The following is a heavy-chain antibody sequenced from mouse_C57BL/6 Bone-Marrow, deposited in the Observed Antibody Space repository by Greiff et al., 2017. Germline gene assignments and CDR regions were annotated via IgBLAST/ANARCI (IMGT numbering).Heavy chain of an antibody. V-gene: IGHV1-81*01. CDR1: GYTFTSYG. CDR3: ATHGPGY. CDR2: IDPRSGNT. J-gene: IGHJ2*01. Sequence: QVQLQQSGAELARPGASLKLSCTASGYTFTSYGISWVKQRTGQGLEWIGEIDPRSGNTYYTEKFKGKVTLTADNSSSTAYMELRSLTSEDSAVYFCATHGPGYWGQGTTLTVSS.